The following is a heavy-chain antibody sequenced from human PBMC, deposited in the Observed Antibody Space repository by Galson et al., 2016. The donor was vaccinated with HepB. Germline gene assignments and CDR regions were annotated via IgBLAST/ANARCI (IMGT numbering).Heavy chain of an antibody. Sequence: LRLSCAASGLTFSNYAMTWVRQAPGKGLEWVSSISGDTTTTYYADSVKGRFTISRDNSKNTFYLQMNSLRAEDTASYYCAKGGGSTWYISPHFVDPWGQGTLVTVSS. CDR3: AKGGGSTWYISPHFVDP. CDR1: GLTFSNYA. CDR2: ISGDTTTT. D-gene: IGHD6-13*01. V-gene: IGHV3-23*01. J-gene: IGHJ5*02.